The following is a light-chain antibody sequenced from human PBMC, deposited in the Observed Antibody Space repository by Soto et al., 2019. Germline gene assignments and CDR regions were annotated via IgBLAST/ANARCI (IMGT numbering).Light chain of an antibody. CDR2: DAS. Sequence: EIVLTHSPRTLSLSPGERATRSCMSSQSVSSSYLAWYQQKPGQPPRLLIDDASSRATGIPDRFSGGGSGTDFTLTISRLEPEDFAVYYCQQFSSYPLTFGGGTKVDIK. CDR1: QSVSSSY. V-gene: IGKV3-20*01. CDR3: QQFSSYPLT. J-gene: IGKJ4*01.